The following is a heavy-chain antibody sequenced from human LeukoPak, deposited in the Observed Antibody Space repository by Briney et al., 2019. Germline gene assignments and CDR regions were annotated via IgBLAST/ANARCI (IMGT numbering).Heavy chain of an antibody. J-gene: IGHJ3*02. CDR1: GFTFSSYA. V-gene: IGHV3-30-3*01. Sequence: PGGSLRLSCAASGFTFSSYAMHWVRQAPDKGLEWVAVISYDGSNKYYADSVKGRFTISRDNSKNTLYLQMNSLRAEDTAVYYCARDTATYAFDIWGQGTMVTVSS. CDR3: ARDTATYAFDI. CDR2: ISYDGSNK. D-gene: IGHD5-18*01.